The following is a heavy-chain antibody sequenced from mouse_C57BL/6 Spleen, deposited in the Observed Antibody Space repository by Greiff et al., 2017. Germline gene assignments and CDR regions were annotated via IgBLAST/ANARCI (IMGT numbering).Heavy chain of an antibody. V-gene: IGHV1-62-2*01. J-gene: IGHJ4*01. CDR3: ARHEDGRLRGAMDY. D-gene: IGHD2-4*01. CDR2: FYPGSGSI. CDR1: GYTFTEYT. Sequence: VQVVESGAELVKPGASVQLSCKASGYTFTEYTIHWVKQRSGQGLEWIGWFYPGSGSIKYNAKFKDKATLTADKSSSTVYMELSRLTSEDSAVYCSARHEDGRLRGAMDYWGQGTSVTVSS.